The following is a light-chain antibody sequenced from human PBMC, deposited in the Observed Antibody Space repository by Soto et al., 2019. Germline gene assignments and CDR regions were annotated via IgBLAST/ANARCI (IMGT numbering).Light chain of an antibody. J-gene: IGLJ3*02. CDR1: NIGSKS. CDR2: YDS. CDR3: QVWDSSSALLV. Sequence: SYELTQPPSVSVAPGKTARIPCGGNNIGSKSVHWYQQKPGQAPVLVIYYDSDRPSGIPERFSGSNYGNTATLTISRVEAGDEADYYCQVWDSSSALLVFGGGTKLTVL. V-gene: IGLV3-21*04.